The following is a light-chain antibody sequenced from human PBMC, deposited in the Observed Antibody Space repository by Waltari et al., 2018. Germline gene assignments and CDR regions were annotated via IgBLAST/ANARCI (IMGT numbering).Light chain of an antibody. Sequence: SYELTQPPSVSASPGQTARITRSGETLGEKYACWYQQKPGQSPVLVIYQASKRPSRIPERFSGSNSGNTATLTISGTQAMDEADYYCQAWDSSTAVVFGGGTKLTVL. CDR2: QAS. J-gene: IGLJ2*01. V-gene: IGLV3-1*01. CDR3: QAWDSSTAVV. CDR1: TLGEKY.